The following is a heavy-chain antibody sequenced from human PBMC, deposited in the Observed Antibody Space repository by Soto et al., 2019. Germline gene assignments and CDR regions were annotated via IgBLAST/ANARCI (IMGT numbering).Heavy chain of an antibody. CDR3: VRAVPDMVSTVFDP. J-gene: IGHJ5*02. V-gene: IGHV1-46*01. CDR1: GYTFTSYY. D-gene: IGHD5-12*01. Sequence: GASVKVSCKASGYTFTSYYLHWVRQAPGQGLEWMGIINFTGGSRNYAQKFQGRVTMTRDTSTSTVYMELSSLTSEDTAVYYCVRAVPDMVSTVFDPWGPGTLVTVSS. CDR2: INFTGGSR.